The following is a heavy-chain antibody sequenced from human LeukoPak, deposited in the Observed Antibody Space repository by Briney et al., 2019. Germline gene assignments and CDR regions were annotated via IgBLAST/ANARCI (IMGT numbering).Heavy chain of an antibody. J-gene: IGHJ4*02. CDR2: ISGSGGST. D-gene: IGHD3-22*01. V-gene: IGHV3-23*01. Sequence: GGSLRLSCAASGFTFSSYAMSWVRQAPGKGLEWISAISGSGGSTYYADSVKGRFTISRDNSKNTLYLQMNSLRAEDTAVYYCAKFAEVVVALYYFDYWGQGTLVTVSS. CDR1: GFTFSSYA. CDR3: AKFAEVVVALYYFDY.